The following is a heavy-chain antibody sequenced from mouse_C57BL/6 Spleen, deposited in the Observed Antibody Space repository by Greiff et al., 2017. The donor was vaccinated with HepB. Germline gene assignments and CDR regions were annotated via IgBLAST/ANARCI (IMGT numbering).Heavy chain of an antibody. D-gene: IGHD1-1*01. V-gene: IGHV5-9-1*02. Sequence: EVHLVESGEGLVKPGGSLKLSCAASGFTFSSYAMSWVRQTPEKRLEWVAYISSGGDYIYYADTVKGRFTISRDNARNTLYLQMSSLKSEDTAMYYCTRDLGYYGTSFDYWGQGTTLTVSS. CDR1: GFTFSSYA. CDR2: ISSGGDYI. CDR3: TRDLGYYGTSFDY. J-gene: IGHJ2*01.